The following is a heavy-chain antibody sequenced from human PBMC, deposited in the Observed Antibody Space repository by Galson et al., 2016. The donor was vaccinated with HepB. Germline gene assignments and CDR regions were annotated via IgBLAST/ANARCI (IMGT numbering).Heavy chain of an antibody. V-gene: IGHV3-49*02. D-gene: IGHD2-21*02. Sequence: GKGLEWVGFIRSKTYGGTTEYAASVNGRFTISRDDSKSIAYLQMNSLKTEDTAVYYCTRVDIVLVTAEDSFDYWGQGTLVTVSS. J-gene: IGHJ4*02. CDR2: IRSKTYGGTT. CDR3: TRVDIVLVTAEDSFDY.